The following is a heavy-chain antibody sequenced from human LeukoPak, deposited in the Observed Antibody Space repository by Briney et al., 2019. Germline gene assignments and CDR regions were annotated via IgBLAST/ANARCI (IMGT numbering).Heavy chain of an antibody. CDR1: GYTFTSYG. CDR3: ARDYGQGAYDFWSGYFKDYYYGMDV. D-gene: IGHD3-3*01. CDR2: ISAYNGNT. V-gene: IGHV1-18*01. Sequence: ASVTVSCKASGYTFTSYGISWVRQAPGQGLEWMGWISAYNGNTNYAQKLQGRVTMTTDTSTSTAYMELSRLRSDDTAVYYCARDYGQGAYDFWSGYFKDYYYGMDVWGQGTTVTVSS. J-gene: IGHJ6*02.